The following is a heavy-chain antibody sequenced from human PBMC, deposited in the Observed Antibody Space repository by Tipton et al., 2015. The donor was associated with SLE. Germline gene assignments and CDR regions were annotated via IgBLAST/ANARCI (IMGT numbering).Heavy chain of an antibody. Sequence: QLVQSGAEVKKPGESLKISCKASGYTFTSYDINWVRQATGQGLEWMGWMNPNSGNTGYAQKFQGRVTMTRNTSVSTAYMELSSLRSEDPAVYYCARGSRSSGYYYYYMDVWGKGTTVTVSS. CDR1: GYTFTSYD. D-gene: IGHD6-19*01. V-gene: IGHV1-8*02. CDR2: MNPNSGNT. J-gene: IGHJ6*03. CDR3: ARGSRSSGYYYYYMDV.